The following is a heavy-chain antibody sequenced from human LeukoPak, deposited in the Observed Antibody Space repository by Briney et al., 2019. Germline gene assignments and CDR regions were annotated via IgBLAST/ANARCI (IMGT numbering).Heavy chain of an antibody. D-gene: IGHD1-1*01. V-gene: IGHV3-30*04. J-gene: IGHJ4*02. CDR3: ARDWNPEYYFDY. CDR1: GFTLSSSA. Sequence: PGRSLRLSCAASGFTLSSSAMHWVRQAPGKGLEWVAVISYDGSNKYYADSVKGRFPISTDNSKNTLYLRMNSLRAEDTAVYYCARDWNPEYYFDYWGQGTLVTVSS. CDR2: ISYDGSNK.